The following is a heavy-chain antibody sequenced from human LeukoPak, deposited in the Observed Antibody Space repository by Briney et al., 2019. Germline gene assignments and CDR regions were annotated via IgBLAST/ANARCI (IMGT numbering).Heavy chain of an antibody. V-gene: IGHV3-30*03. Sequence: GGSLRLSCAASGFTFSSYGMHWVRQAPGKGLEWVAVISYDGSNKYYADSVKGRFTISRDNSKNTLYLQMNSLRAEDTAVYYCARDGFEGCSSTSCYAYYYYYMDVWGKGTTVTVSS. D-gene: IGHD2-2*01. J-gene: IGHJ6*03. CDR3: ARDGFEGCSSTSCYAYYYYYMDV. CDR1: GFTFSSYG. CDR2: ISYDGSNK.